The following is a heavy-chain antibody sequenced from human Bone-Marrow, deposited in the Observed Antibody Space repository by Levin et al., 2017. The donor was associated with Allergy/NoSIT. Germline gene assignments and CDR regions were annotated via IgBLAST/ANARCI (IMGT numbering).Heavy chain of an antibody. J-gene: IGHJ4*02. D-gene: IGHD3-22*01. CDR3: ARGPVKNYDSTGYYPEF. CDR1: GFTFRSYW. Sequence: GGSLRLSCAASGFTFRSYWMHWVRQAPGKELMWVSHINIDGSTTTYADSVKGRFTISRDNAKNTLSLQMNSLRAEDTAVYYCARGPVKNYDSTGYYPEFWGQGTLVTVSS. CDR2: INIDGSTT. V-gene: IGHV3-74*01.